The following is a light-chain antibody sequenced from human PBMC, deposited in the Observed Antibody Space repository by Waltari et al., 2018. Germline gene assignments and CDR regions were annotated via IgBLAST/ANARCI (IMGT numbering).Light chain of an antibody. J-gene: IGKJ1*01. CDR3: QHYVRLPAT. CDR2: GAF. CDR1: QSVSRS. Sequence: EIVLTQSPGTLSLSPGERATLSCRAIQSVSRSLAWYQQKAGQAPRLLIYGAFNRATGIPDRFSGSGSGTDFSLTISRLEPEDFAVYYCQHYVRLPATFGQGTKVEIK. V-gene: IGKV3-20*01.